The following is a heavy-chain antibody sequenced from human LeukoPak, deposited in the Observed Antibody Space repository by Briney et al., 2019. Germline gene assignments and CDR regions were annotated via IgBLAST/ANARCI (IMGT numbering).Heavy chain of an antibody. Sequence: PGGSLRLSCAASGFTVSSNYMSWVRQAPGKGLEWVSIIYSGGSTYYADSVKGRFTISRDNSKNTLYLQINSLRAEDTAVYYCARAALRDCYRIRYFDLWGRGTLVTVSS. CDR3: ARAALRDCYRIRYFDL. D-gene: IGHD5-24*01. J-gene: IGHJ2*01. V-gene: IGHV3-53*01. CDR1: GFTVSSNY. CDR2: IYSGGST.